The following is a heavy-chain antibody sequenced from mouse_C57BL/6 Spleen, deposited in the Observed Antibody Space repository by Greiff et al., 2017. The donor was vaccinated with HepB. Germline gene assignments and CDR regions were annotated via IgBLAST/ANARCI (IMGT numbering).Heavy chain of an antibody. J-gene: IGHJ3*01. D-gene: IGHD2-3*01. CDR3: ASMESYDGYYEGLAW. CDR2: INPNYGTT. V-gene: IGHV1-39*01. Sequence: VQLQQSGPELVKPGASVKISCKASGYSFTDYNMNWVKQSNGKSLEWIGVINPNYGTTSYNQKFKGKATLTVDQSSSTAYMQLNSLTSEDSAVYYCASMESYDGYYEGLAWWGQGTLVTVSA. CDR1: GYSFTDYN.